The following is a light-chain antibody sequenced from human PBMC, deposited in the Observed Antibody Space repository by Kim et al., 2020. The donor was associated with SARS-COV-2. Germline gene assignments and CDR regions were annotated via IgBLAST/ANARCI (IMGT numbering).Light chain of an antibody. J-gene: IGKJ1*01. V-gene: IGKV1-5*03. Sequence: PASVGDRGTITCRASQSISSWLAWYQQKPGKAPKLLIYNASSLESGVPSRFSGSGSGTEFTLTISSLQHDDFATYYCQQYNTYWTFGQGTKVYIK. CDR1: QSISSW. CDR2: NAS. CDR3: QQYNTYWT.